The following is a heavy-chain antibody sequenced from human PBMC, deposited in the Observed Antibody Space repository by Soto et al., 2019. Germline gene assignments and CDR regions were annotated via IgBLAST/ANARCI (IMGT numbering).Heavy chain of an antibody. CDR1: GFTFSSYG. Sequence: QVQLVESGGGVVQPGRSLRLSCAASGFTFSSYGMHWVRQAPGKGLEWVAVISYDGSNKYYADSEKGRFTISRDNSKNTLYLQMNSLRAEDTAVYYCAKEDYYYYGMDVWGQGTTVTVSS. CDR2: ISYDGSNK. CDR3: AKEDYYYYGMDV. J-gene: IGHJ6*02. V-gene: IGHV3-30*18.